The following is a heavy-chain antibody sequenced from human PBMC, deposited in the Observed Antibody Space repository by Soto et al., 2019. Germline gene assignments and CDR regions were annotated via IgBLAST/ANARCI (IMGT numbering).Heavy chain of an antibody. CDR1: GYTFTRYD. D-gene: IGHD4-17*01. V-gene: IGHV1-8*01. CDR2: MNPNSGNT. J-gene: IGHJ6*03. CDR3: ARAPYGDYEYYYYYYMAV. Sequence: ASVKVSCKASGYTFTRYDINWVRQATGQGLEWMGWMNPNSGNTGYAQKFQGRVTMTRNTSISTAYMELSSLRSEDTAVYYCARAPYGDYEYYYYYYMAVWGKGTTVPVSS.